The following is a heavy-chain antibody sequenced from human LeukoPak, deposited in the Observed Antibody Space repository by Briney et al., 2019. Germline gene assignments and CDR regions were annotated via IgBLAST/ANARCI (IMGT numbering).Heavy chain of an antibody. Sequence: PGGSLRLSCAASGFTFSSYSMNWVRQAPGKGLVWVSRINSDGSSTSYADSVKGRFTISRDNAKNTLYLQMNSLRAEDTAVYYCARDGYYYDSSGYYYPDYWGQGTLVTVSS. J-gene: IGHJ4*02. CDR3: ARDGYYYDSSGYYYPDY. CDR2: INSDGSST. D-gene: IGHD3-22*01. V-gene: IGHV3-74*01. CDR1: GFTFSSYS.